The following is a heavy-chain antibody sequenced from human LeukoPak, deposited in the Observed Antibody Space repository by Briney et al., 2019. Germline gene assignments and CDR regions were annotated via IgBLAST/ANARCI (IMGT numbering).Heavy chain of an antibody. J-gene: IGHJ3*02. Sequence: SETLSLTCTVSGGSISSSNWWSWVRQPPGKGLEWIGEIYHSGSTNYNPSLKGRVTISVDKSKNQFSLKLSSVTAADTAVYYCAREELVISLGRNYYDSSGYNAFDIWGQGTMVTVSS. V-gene: IGHV4-4*02. CDR3: AREELVISLGRNYYDSSGYNAFDI. CDR2: IYHSGST. CDR1: GGSISSSNW. D-gene: IGHD3-22*01.